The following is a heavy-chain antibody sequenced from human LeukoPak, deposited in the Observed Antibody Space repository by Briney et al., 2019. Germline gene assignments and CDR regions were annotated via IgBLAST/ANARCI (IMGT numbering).Heavy chain of an antibody. CDR3: VGGRAFDI. Sequence: SETLSLTCTVSGGSISSGSFYWGWIRQPPGKGLEWIGTIYYIGSTYYNSSLKSRVTISVDTSKNQFSLRLSSVIAADTAVYYCVGGRAFDIWGQGTMVTVSS. J-gene: IGHJ3*02. CDR2: IYYIGST. D-gene: IGHD3-16*01. V-gene: IGHV4-39*01. CDR1: GGSISSGSFY.